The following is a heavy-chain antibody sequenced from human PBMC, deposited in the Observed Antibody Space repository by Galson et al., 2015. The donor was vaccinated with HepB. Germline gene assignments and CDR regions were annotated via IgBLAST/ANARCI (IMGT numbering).Heavy chain of an antibody. CDR1: GFTFSSYS. CDR2: ISSSSSYI. CDR3: ARDHVPAALYPGGGGNDAFDI. J-gene: IGHJ3*02. Sequence: SLRLSCAASGFTFSSYSMNWVRQAPGKGLEWVSSISSSSSYIYYADSVKGRFTISRDNAKNSLYLQMNSLRAEDTAVYYCARDHVPAALYPGGGGNDAFDIWGQGTMVTVSP. D-gene: IGHD2-2*01. V-gene: IGHV3-21*01.